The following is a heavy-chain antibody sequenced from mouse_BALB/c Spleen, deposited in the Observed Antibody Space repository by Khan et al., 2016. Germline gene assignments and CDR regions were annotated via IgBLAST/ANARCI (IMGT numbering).Heavy chain of an antibody. CDR2: IWAGGST. Sequence: QVQLKESGPGLVAPSQSLSISCTVYGYSLTRHGVHWVRQPPGKGLEWLGLIWAGGSTNYNWALMSRVSNSMDNSKILVCLMMNSLQTDDTGWYCWGRSKYLARYGGQGTTLTGSS. J-gene: IGHJ2*01. D-gene: IGHD3-3*01. V-gene: IGHV2-9*02. CDR1: GYSLTRHG. CDR3: GRSKYLARY.